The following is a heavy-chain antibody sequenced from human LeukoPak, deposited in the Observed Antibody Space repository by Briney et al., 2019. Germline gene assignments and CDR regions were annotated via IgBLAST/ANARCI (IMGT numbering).Heavy chain of an antibody. Sequence: GGSLRLSCAASGFTFNHYEMNWVRQAPGKGLEWVSYISSSGITAFYADSVRGRFTISRDNSKNTLYLQMNSLRAEDTAVYYCAREEITGYPSHSPSAQFDPWGQGTLVTVSS. J-gene: IGHJ5*02. CDR2: ISSSGITA. CDR3: AREEITGYPSHSPSAQFDP. V-gene: IGHV3-48*03. CDR1: GFTFNHYE. D-gene: IGHD1-20*01.